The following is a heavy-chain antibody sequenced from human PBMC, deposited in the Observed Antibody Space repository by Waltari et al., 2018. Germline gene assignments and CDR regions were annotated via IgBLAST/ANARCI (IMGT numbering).Heavy chain of an antibody. J-gene: IGHJ4*02. Sequence: VQLQESGPGLVKPSQTLSLTCTVSGGSISSGSYYWSWIRQPAGKGLEWIGRIYTSGSTNYNPSLKSRVTISVDTSKNQFSLKLSSVTAADTAVYYCARGGYYGSGSYYFDYWGQGTLVTVSS. CDR1: GGSISSGSYY. CDR3: ARGGYYGSGSYYFDY. D-gene: IGHD3-10*01. V-gene: IGHV4-61*02. CDR2: IYTSGST.